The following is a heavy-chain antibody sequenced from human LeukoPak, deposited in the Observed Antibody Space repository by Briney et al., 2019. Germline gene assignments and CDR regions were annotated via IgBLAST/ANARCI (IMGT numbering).Heavy chain of an antibody. CDR2: INPNSGGT. CDR3: ARDSVGLDY. J-gene: IGHJ4*02. CDR1: GYTFTDYY. V-gene: IGHV1-2*02. D-gene: IGHD3-10*01. Sequence: ASVKVSCKASGYTFTDYYMHWVRQAPGQGLEWMGWINPNSGGTNYAQKFQGRVTMTRDTSIRTAYMEVSRLIFDDTAVYYCARDSVGLDYWGQGTLVTVSS.